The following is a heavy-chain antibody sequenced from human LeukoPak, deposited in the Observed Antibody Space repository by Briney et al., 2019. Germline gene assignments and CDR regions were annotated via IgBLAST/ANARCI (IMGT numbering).Heavy chain of an antibody. CDR1: GGSISSGGYY. J-gene: IGHJ6*02. CDR2: IYYSGST. Sequence: SETLSLTCTVSGGSISSGGYYWSWIRQHPGKGLEWIGYIYYSGSTYYNPSLKSRVTISVDTSKNQFSLKLSSVTAADTAVYYCAAKPGITGTTYYYYGMDVWGQGTTVTVSS. V-gene: IGHV4-31*03. D-gene: IGHD1-20*01. CDR3: AAKPGITGTTYYYYGMDV.